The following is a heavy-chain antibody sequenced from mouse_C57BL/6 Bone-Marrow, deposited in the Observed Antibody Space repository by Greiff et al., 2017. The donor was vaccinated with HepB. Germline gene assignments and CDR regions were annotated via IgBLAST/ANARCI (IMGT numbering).Heavy chain of an antibody. CDR3: ASTVRYFDV. D-gene: IGHD1-1*01. V-gene: IGHV1-76*01. J-gene: IGHJ1*03. CDR2: IYPGSGNT. CDR1: GYTFTDYY. Sequence: QVQLKESGAELVRPGASVKLSCKASGYTFTDYYINWVKQRPGQGLEWIARIYPGSGNTYYNEKFKGKATLTAEKSSSTAYMQLSSLTSEDSAVYFCASTVRYFDVWGTGTTVTVSS.